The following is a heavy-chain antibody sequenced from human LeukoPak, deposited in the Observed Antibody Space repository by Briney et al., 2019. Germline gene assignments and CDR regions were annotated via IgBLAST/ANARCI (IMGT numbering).Heavy chain of an antibody. D-gene: IGHD6-19*01. CDR2: IYYSGST. CDR1: GGSMSPYH. Sequence: SEPLSLTCTVFGGSMSPYHGGWFRQPPGEGLEGIGYIYYSGSTNYNPALKSRVTISVDTSKNQFSLKLSSVTAADTAIYYCAGAVSGRFDYWGQGTLVTVSS. CDR3: AGAVSGRFDY. V-gene: IGHV4-59*08. J-gene: IGHJ4*02.